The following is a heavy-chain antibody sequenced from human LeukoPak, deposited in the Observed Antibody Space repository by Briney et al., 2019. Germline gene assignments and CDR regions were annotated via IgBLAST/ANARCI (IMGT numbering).Heavy chain of an antibody. CDR1: GFTFSSYA. Sequence: GGSLRLSCAASGFTFSSYAMSWVRQAPGKGLEWVSAISGSGGSTYYADSVRGRFTISRDNSKNTLYLQINSLRAEDTAVYYCARGSGSYLHDAFDIWGQGTMVTVSS. CDR3: ARGSGSYLHDAFDI. V-gene: IGHV3-23*01. D-gene: IGHD1-26*01. J-gene: IGHJ3*02. CDR2: ISGSGGST.